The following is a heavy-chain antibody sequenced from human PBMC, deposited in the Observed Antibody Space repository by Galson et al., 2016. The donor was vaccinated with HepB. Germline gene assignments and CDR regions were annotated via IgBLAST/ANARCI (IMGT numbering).Heavy chain of an antibody. D-gene: IGHD6-13*01. CDR1: GYTFSNYG. V-gene: IGHV1-18*01. CDR3: ARGSSWLYYSDS. Sequence: VKVSCKASGYTFSNYGVHWVRQAPGQGPEWVGWISAYNGEANSAQRVQGRLTMTTDPSTTTVFMELTSLRSDDTAVYYCARGSSWLYYSDSWGQGTLVTVSS. CDR2: ISAYNGEA. J-gene: IGHJ4*02.